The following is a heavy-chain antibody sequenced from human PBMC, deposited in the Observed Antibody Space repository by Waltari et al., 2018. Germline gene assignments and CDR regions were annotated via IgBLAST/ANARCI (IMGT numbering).Heavy chain of an antibody. Sequence: EVQLLESGGGLVQPGGSLRLSCAASGFTFSSYAMNWVRQAPGKGLEWGSAISGSGGTSYDADSVKGRFTISRDNSKNTLYLQMNSLRADDTAVYYCAKGCSGVTCNSGEWGMDVWGQGTTVTVSS. V-gene: IGHV3-23*01. D-gene: IGHD2-15*01. CDR1: GFTFSSYA. CDR3: AKGCSGVTCNSGEWGMDV. CDR2: ISGSGGTS. J-gene: IGHJ6*02.